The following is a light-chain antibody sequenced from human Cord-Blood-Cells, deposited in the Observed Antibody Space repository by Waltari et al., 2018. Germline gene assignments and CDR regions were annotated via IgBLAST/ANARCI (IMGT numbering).Light chain of an antibody. V-gene: IGLV2-23*01. CDR2: EGS. CDR3: CSYAGSSTWV. CDR1: RSEVVSYIL. Sequence: QSARTQSPFVSGSPVQSLTFSCSRTRSEVVSYILVSWYQQHPGKAPKLMIYEGSKRPSGVSNRFSGSKSGNTASLTISGLQAEDEADYYCCSYAGSSTWVFGGGTKLTVL. J-gene: IGLJ3*02.